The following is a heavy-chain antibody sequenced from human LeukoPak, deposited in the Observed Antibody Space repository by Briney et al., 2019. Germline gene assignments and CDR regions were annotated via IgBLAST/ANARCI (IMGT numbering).Heavy chain of an antibody. CDR3: ARGGFRHFDP. Sequence: GGSLRPSCAASGFAFNSQTMSWVRQAPGRGLEWVASIKEDEIEIHYVDSVKGRFTISRGNAKDSLYLQMNSLRVEDTAVYYCARGGFRHFDPWGQGTLVTVSS. V-gene: IGHV3-7*01. D-gene: IGHD3-22*01. CDR2: IKEDEIEI. CDR1: GFAFNSQT. J-gene: IGHJ5*02.